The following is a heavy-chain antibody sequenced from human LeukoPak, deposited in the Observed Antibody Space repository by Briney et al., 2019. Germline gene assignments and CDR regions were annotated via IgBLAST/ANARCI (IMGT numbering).Heavy chain of an antibody. V-gene: IGHV3-53*01. CDR2: IYSGGST. J-gene: IGHJ5*02. CDR1: GFTVSSDY. Sequence: PGGSLRLSCAASGFTVSSDYMSWVRQAPGKGLEWVSVIYSGGSTYYADSVKGRFTISRDNSKNTLYLQMNSLRAEDTAVYYCAKDQREDSSWTDWFDPWGQGTLVTVSS. CDR3: AKDQREDSSWTDWFDP. D-gene: IGHD6-13*01.